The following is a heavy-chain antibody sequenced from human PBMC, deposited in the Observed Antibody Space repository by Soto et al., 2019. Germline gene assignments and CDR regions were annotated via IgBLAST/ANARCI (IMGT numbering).Heavy chain of an antibody. CDR3: ARDPTVVKYVHYYYGMDV. D-gene: IGHD4-17*01. Sequence: GASVKVSCKASGYTFTGYYMHWVRQAPGQGLEWMGWINPNSGGTNYAQKFQGRVTMTRDTSISTAYMELSRLRSDDTAVYYCARDPTVVKYVHYYYGMDVWGQGTTVTVSS. V-gene: IGHV1-2*02. J-gene: IGHJ6*02. CDR2: INPNSGGT. CDR1: GYTFTGYY.